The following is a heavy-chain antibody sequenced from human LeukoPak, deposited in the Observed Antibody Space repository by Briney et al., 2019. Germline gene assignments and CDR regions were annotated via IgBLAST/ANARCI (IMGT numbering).Heavy chain of an antibody. CDR2: IYYSGST. CDR3: ARHSPGSLSGNYVLDY. D-gene: IGHD1-26*01. CDR1: GGSISSYY. V-gene: IGHV4-59*08. Sequence: PSETLSLTCTVSGGSISSYYWSWIRQSPGKGLEWIGYIYYSGSTSYNPSLKSRVTISVDTSKNQFSLKLSSVTAADTAVYYCARHSPGSLSGNYVLDYWGQGTLVTVSS. J-gene: IGHJ4*02.